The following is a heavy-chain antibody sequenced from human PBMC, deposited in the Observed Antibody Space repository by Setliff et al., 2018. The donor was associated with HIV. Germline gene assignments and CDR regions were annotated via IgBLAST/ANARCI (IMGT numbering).Heavy chain of an antibody. Sequence: GASVKVSCKASGGTFSSYSITWVRRAPGQGLEWVGAILPMIGMADYAQKFKGRVTITADKSTRTAYIEVTSLRFEDTAVYYCARGSDYYASDSFPSLHYDNTEVWGQGITVTVSS. CDR3: ARGSDYYASDSFPSLHYDNTEV. D-gene: IGHD3-10*01. V-gene: IGHV1-69*10. CDR1: GGTFSSYS. J-gene: IGHJ6*02. CDR2: ILPMIGMA.